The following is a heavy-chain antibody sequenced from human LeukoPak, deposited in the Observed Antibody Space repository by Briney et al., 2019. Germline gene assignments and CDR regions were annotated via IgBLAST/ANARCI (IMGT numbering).Heavy chain of an antibody. CDR3: AREGVLLWFGDHFDY. D-gene: IGHD3-10*01. CDR1: GFTFSSYG. V-gene: IGHV3-30*03. CDR2: ISYDGSNK. J-gene: IGHJ4*02. Sequence: GGSLRLSCAASGFTFSSYGMHWVRQASGKGLEWVAVISYDGSNKYYADSVKGRFTISRDNAKNSLYLQMNSLRAEDTAVYYCAREGVLLWFGDHFDYWGQGTLVTVSS.